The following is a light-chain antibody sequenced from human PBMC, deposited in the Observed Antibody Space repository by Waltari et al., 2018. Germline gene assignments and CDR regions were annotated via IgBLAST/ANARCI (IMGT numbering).Light chain of an antibody. CDR3: QQYYSTPLT. Sequence: DIVMTQSPDSLAVSLGERATINCKSSQSLLYIPNNKHYLAWYQQKPGQPPKLLIYWASTRESGVPDRFSGSGSGTDFTLTISGLQAEDVAVYYCQQYYSTPLTFGGGTKVEIK. CDR1: QSLLYIPNNKHY. CDR2: WAS. V-gene: IGKV4-1*01. J-gene: IGKJ4*01.